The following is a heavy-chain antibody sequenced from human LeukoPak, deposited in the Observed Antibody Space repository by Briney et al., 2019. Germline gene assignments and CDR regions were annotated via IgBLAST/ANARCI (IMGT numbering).Heavy chain of an antibody. V-gene: IGHV4-4*07. CDR1: GGSISSYY. CDR3: ARGLREFGYYYYHMDV. Sequence: SETLSLTCTVSGGSISSYYWSWIRQPAGKGLEWIGRIYISESTNYNPSLRSRVTMSVDTSKDQFSLRLSSVTAADTAVYYCARGLREFGYYYYHMDVWGKGTTVTVSS. J-gene: IGHJ6*03. D-gene: IGHD3-10*01. CDR2: IYISEST.